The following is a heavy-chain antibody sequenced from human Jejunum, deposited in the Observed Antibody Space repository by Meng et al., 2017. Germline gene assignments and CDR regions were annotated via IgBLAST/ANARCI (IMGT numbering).Heavy chain of an antibody. V-gene: IGHV1-2*02. CDR1: GYTFTGQY. J-gene: IGHJ4*02. Sequence: QVQLGQSGAEGKKPGASVKVSCKASGYTFTGQYIHWVRQAPGEGLDWMGWVNPSNGDTKYAQKFQGRVAMTTDTSINTVYMELNSLTSDDTALYYCTRSHYFDYWGQGTLVTVSS. CDR2: VNPSNGDT. CDR3: TRSHYFDY.